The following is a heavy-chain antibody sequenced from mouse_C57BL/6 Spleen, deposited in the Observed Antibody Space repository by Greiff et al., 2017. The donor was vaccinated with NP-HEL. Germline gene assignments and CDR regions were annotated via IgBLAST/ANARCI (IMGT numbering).Heavy chain of an antibody. J-gene: IGHJ2*01. CDR3: TTGVVTTTY. CDR1: GFNIKDYY. V-gene: IGHV14-1*01. Sequence: EVQLQQSGAELVRPGASVKLSCTASGFNIKDYYMHWVKQRPEQGLEWIGQIDPEDGDTEYATKFQGKATMTADTPSHTASLQLSSLTSEDTAVYYFTTGVVTTTYWGQGTTLTVSS. CDR2: IDPEDGDT. D-gene: IGHD2-2*01.